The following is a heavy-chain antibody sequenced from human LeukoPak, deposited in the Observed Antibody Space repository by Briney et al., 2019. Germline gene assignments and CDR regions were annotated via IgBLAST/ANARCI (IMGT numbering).Heavy chain of an antibody. CDR1: GFTVSSYA. CDR3: AKVLKNWDDAFDI. V-gene: IGHV3-23*01. J-gene: IGHJ3*02. Sequence: GGSLRLSCAASGFTVSSYAMSWVRQAPGKGLEWISGISGSGGSTYYAASVKGRFTISRDTSKNTLHVQMNSLRAEDTAVYYCAKVLKNWDDAFDIWGQGTMVTVSS. CDR2: ISGSGGST. D-gene: IGHD7-27*01.